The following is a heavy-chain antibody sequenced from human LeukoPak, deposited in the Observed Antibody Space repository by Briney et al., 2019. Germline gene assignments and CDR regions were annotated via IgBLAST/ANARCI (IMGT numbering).Heavy chain of an antibody. Sequence: ASVKVSCKASGNTFTNYGFSWVRQAPGQGLEWMGWISAYNGNTNYAQKLQGRVTMTTDTSTSTAYMELRSLRSDDTAVYYCASPREDGYINWGQGTLVTVSS. CDR3: ASPREDGYIN. D-gene: IGHD5-24*01. J-gene: IGHJ4*02. CDR1: GNTFTNYG. V-gene: IGHV1-18*01. CDR2: ISAYNGNT.